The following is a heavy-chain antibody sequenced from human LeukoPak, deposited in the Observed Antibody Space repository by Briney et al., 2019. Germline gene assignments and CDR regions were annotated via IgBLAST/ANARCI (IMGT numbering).Heavy chain of an antibody. Sequence: SQTPSLTCALSGDSVSSNSAAWNWIRQSPSRGLEWLGRTYYRSKWYNDYAVSAKSRITINPDTSKNQFSLQLNSVTPEDTAVYYCARVRHSSGWYYFDYWGQGTLVTVSS. CDR3: ARVRHSSGWYYFDY. D-gene: IGHD6-19*01. CDR1: GDSVSSNSAA. CDR2: TYYRSKWYN. V-gene: IGHV6-1*01. J-gene: IGHJ4*02.